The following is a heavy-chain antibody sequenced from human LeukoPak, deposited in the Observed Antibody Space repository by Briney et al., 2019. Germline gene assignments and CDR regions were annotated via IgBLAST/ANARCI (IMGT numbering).Heavy chain of an antibody. CDR2: IIPILGIA. V-gene: IGHV1-69*04. CDR1: GGTFSSYA. Sequence: GASVKVSCKASGGTFSSYAISWVRQAPGQGLEWMGRIIPILGIANYAQKFQGRVTITADKSTSTAYMELSRLRSEDTAVYYCASRAVAGDYYYYGMDVWGQGTTVTVSS. D-gene: IGHD6-19*01. CDR3: ASRAVAGDYYYYGMDV. J-gene: IGHJ6*02.